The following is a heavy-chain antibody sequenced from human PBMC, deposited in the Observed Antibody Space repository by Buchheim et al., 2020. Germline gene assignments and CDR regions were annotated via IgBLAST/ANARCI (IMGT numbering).Heavy chain of an antibody. D-gene: IGHD3-22*01. CDR3: AKDFYYYDSSGYRLDY. Sequence: QVQLVESGGGVVQPGRSLRLSCAASGFTFSSYGMHWVRQAPGKGLEWVAVISFDGRNKYSADSVKGRFTIYRDNSKNTLYLQMNSLRAEDTAVYYCAKDFYYYDSSGYRLDYWGQGTL. V-gene: IGHV3-30*18. CDR2: ISFDGRNK. J-gene: IGHJ4*02. CDR1: GFTFSSYG.